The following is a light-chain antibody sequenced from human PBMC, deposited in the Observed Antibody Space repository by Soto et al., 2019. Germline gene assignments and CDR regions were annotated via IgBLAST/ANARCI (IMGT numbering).Light chain of an antibody. CDR2: QVT. J-gene: IGLJ2*01. CDR3: IPDTSGGIVV. CDR1: NSDVGAYNY. V-gene: IGLV2-14*01. Sequence: QSALTQPASVSGSPGQSLTISCTGTNSDVGAYNYVSWYQQHPGKPPQLLIYQVTNRPSGVSDRFSGSKSGGTASLTISGLQAEDEADYYYIPDTSGGIVVFGGGTQLTVL.